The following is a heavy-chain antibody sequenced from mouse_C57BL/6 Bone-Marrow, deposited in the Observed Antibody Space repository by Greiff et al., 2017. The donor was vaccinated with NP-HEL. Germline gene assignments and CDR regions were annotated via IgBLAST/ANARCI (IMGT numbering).Heavy chain of an antibody. CDR2: IRSKSNNYAT. V-gene: IGHV10-1*01. CDR1: GFSFNTYA. J-gene: IGHJ3*01. Sequence: EVHLVESGGGLVQPKGSLKLSCAASGFSFNTYAMNWVRQAPGKGLEWVARIRSKSNNYATYYADSVKDRFTISRDDSESMLYLQMNNLKTEDTAMYYCVRRETHWDGFAYWGQGTLVTVSA. CDR3: VRRETHWDGFAY. D-gene: IGHD4-1*01.